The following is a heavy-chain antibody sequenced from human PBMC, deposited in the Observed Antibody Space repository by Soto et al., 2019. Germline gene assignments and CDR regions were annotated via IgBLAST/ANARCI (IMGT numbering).Heavy chain of an antibody. Sequence: LSSISCEFPSSSHATSCFRRDPGKGLEWVSAISGSGGSTYYADSVKGRFTISRDNSKNTLYLQMNSLRAEDTAVYYCAKEYDSSGYYYDYWGQGTLVTVSS. CDR3: AKEYDSSGYYYDY. V-gene: IGHV3-23*01. J-gene: IGHJ4*02. D-gene: IGHD3-22*01. CDR2: ISGSGGST. CDR1: EFPSSSHA.